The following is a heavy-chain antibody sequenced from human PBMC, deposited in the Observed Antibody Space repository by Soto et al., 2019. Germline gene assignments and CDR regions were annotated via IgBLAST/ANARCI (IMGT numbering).Heavy chain of an antibody. D-gene: IGHD3-10*01. CDR1: GGTFSSYA. Sequence: ASVKVSCKASGGTFSSYAISWVRQAPGQGLEWMGGIIPIFGTANYAQKFQGRVTITADESTSTAYMELSSLRSKDTAVYYCARAGSGDYYYYGMDVWGQGTTVTVSS. J-gene: IGHJ6*02. CDR2: IIPIFGTA. V-gene: IGHV1-69*13. CDR3: ARAGSGDYYYYGMDV.